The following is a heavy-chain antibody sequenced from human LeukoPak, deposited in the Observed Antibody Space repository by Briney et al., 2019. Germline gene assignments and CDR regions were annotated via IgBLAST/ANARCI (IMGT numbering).Heavy chain of an antibody. Sequence: GESLKISCKGSGYSFTSFWISWVRQMPRTGLEWMGRIDPSDSYTNYSPSFQGHVTISADKSISTAYLQWSSLKASDTAMYYCAAYYYDSSGYYLQYFDYWGQGTLVTVSS. V-gene: IGHV5-10-1*01. CDR1: GYSFTSFW. J-gene: IGHJ4*02. CDR2: IDPSDSYT. D-gene: IGHD3-22*01. CDR3: AAYYYDSSGYYLQYFDY.